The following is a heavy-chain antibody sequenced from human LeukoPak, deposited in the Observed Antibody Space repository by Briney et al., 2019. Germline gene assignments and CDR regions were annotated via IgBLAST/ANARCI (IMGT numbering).Heavy chain of an antibody. CDR2: INHSGST. V-gene: IGHV4-34*01. CDR3: ARRIGDYDYVWGCYRYKAYYFDY. Sequence: PSETLSLTCAVYGGSFSGYYWSWIRQPPGKGLEWIGEINHSGSTNYNPSLKSRVTISVDTSKNQFSLKLSSVTAADTAVYYCARRIGDYDYVWGCYRYKAYYFDYWGQGTLVTVSS. D-gene: IGHD3-16*02. CDR1: GGSFSGYY. J-gene: IGHJ4*02.